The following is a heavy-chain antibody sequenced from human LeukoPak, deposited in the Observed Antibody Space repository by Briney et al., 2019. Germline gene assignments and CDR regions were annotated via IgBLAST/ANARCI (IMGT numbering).Heavy chain of an antibody. Sequence: GGSLRLSCAASGFTFSNAWMSWVRPAPGKGLEWVGRIKSKTDGGTTDYAAPVKGRFTISRDDSKNTLYLQMNSLKAEDTAVYYCTTDWDFWSGYRRDFDYWGQGTLVTVSS. V-gene: IGHV3-15*01. CDR2: IKSKTDGGTT. J-gene: IGHJ4*02. CDR1: GFTFSNAW. D-gene: IGHD3-3*01. CDR3: TTDWDFWSGYRRDFDY.